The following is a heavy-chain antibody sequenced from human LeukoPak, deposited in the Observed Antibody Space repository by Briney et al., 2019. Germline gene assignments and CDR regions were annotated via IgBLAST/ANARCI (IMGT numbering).Heavy chain of an antibody. D-gene: IGHD6-19*01. CDR3: ARTNSSGWFDP. CDR1: GGSISGSRFY. V-gene: IGHV4-39*01. CDR2: IYYSGNT. J-gene: IGHJ5*02. Sequence: AETLSLTCTVSGGSISGSRFYWGRIRQTPGKGLEWIGNIYYSGNTSYDPSLKTRVTISVDASKNQFSLRLTSVTAADTAVYFCARTNSSGWFDPWGQGALFSASS.